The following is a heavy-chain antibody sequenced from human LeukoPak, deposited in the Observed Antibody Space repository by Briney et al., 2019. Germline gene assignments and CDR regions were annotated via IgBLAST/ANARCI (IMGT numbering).Heavy chain of an antibody. CDR2: ISSSGSTI. V-gene: IGHV3-11*01. CDR3: ARYMTTVTTSWFDP. CDR1: GFTFSDYY. J-gene: IGHJ5*02. D-gene: IGHD4-17*01. Sequence: WGSLRLSCAASGFTFSDYYMSWIRQAPGKGLEWVSYISSSGSTIYYADSVKGRFTISRDNAKNSLYLQMNSLRAEDTAVYYCARYMTTVTTSWFDPWGQGTLVTVSS.